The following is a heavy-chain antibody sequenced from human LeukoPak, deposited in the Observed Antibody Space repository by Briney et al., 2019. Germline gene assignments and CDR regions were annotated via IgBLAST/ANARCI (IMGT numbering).Heavy chain of an antibody. CDR1: GYTLTSYG. J-gene: IGHJ4*02. CDR3: ARAEGYCSGSTCFSY. CDR2: INTNTGNP. D-gene: IGHD2-15*01. Sequence: ASVKVSCKASGYTLTSYGISWVRQAPGQGLEWIGWINTNTGNPTYAQGFTGRFVFSLDTSANTAYLQISSLKAEDTAVYYCARAEGYCSGSTCFSYWGQGTLVTVSS. V-gene: IGHV7-4-1*02.